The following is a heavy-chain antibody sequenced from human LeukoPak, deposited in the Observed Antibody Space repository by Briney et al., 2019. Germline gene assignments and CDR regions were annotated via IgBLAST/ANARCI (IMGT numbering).Heavy chain of an antibody. V-gene: IGHV3-7*01. CDR3: AKQRYGGEDY. CDR1: GFTFSSYW. CDR2: IKQDGSEK. J-gene: IGHJ4*02. D-gene: IGHD3-16*01. Sequence: GGSLRLSCAASGFTFSSYWMSWVRQAPGKGLEWVANIKQDGSEKYYVDSLKGRFTISRDNAKNSLYLQMNSLRVEDTAVYYCAKQRYGGEDYWGQGTLVSVSS.